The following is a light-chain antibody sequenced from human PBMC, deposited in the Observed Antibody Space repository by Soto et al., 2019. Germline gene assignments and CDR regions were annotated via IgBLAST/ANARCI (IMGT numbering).Light chain of an antibody. CDR2: DAS. J-gene: IGKJ1*01. CDR1: QGISNY. V-gene: IGKV1-9*01. CDR3: QQYNYFWA. Sequence: DIQLTQSPSFLSASVGDRVTITCRASQGISNYLAWYQQKPGKAPKLLIYDASNLESGVPSRFSGGGSGTEFSLTISSLQPDDFATYYCQQYNYFWAFGQGTRVEIK.